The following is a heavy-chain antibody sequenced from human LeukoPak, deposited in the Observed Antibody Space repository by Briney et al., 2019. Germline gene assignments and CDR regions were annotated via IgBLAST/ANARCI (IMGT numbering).Heavy chain of an antibody. J-gene: IGHJ6*04. CDR1: GYTFTGYY. CDR3: ARDQEAAADLGADV. Sequence: AASVKVSCKASGYTFTGYYMHWVRQAPGQGLEWMGWINPNSGGTNYAQKFQGSVTMTRDTSISTAYMELSRLRSDDTAVYYCARDQEAAADLGADVWGKGTTVTVSS. CDR2: INPNSGGT. D-gene: IGHD6-13*01. V-gene: IGHV1-2*02.